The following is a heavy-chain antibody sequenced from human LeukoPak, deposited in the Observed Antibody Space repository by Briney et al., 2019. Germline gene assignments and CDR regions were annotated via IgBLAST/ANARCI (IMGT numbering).Heavy chain of an antibody. CDR3: ATNYYDFWSGYKD. J-gene: IGHJ4*02. V-gene: IGHV3-23*01. D-gene: IGHD3-3*01. CDR2: ISGSGGST. Sequence: SVGLSCAACGCIFSSYAMSWVRQAPGKGREGVSAISGSGGSTYYADSVKGRFTISRDNSKNTLYLQMNSLRAEDTAVYYCATNYYDFWSGYKDWGQGTLVTVSS. CDR1: GCIFSSYA.